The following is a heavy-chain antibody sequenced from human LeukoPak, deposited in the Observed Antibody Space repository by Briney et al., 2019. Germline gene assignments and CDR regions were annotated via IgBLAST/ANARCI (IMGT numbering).Heavy chain of an antibody. J-gene: IGHJ4*02. CDR3: ARGRGNNQSKYRKLRRYYFDY. CDR2: MSPNSGNT. D-gene: IGHD2/OR15-2a*01. CDR1: GYTFTSYD. Sequence: ASAKVSCKASGYTFTSYDINWVRQATGQGLEWMGWMSPNSGNTGYAQKFQGRVTMTRNTSISTAYMELSSLRSEDTAVYYCARGRGNNQSKYRKLRRYYFDYWGQGTLVTVSS. V-gene: IGHV1-8*01.